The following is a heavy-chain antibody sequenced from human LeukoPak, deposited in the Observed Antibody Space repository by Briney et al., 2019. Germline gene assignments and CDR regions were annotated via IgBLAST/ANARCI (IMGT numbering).Heavy chain of an antibody. Sequence: HPGGSLRLSCAASGFPVNKYEMHWVRQAPGKGLEWVSYIDAGATSTNYADSVWGRFTLSRDNAQNSVHLQMSSLRDEDTAVYYCVRGRLLRSTKYFDYWGQGALVTVSS. CDR2: IDAGATST. D-gene: IGHD2-21*02. CDR3: VRGRLLRSTKYFDY. J-gene: IGHJ4*02. V-gene: IGHV3-48*03. CDR1: GFPVNKYE.